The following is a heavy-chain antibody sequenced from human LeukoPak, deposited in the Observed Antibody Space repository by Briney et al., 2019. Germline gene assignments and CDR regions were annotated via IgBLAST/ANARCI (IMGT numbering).Heavy chain of an antibody. D-gene: IGHD5-18*01. Sequence: PSETLSLTCTVSGGSISSSSAYWGWLRQPPGKGLEWIGSIYYSKNTYYNPSLKSRVTISADTSKNQFSLTLGSVSATDTAVYYCVSPRGFSYGYFDYWGQGTLVTVSS. V-gene: IGHV4-39*01. J-gene: IGHJ4*02. CDR3: VSPRGFSYGYFDY. CDR2: IYYSKNT. CDR1: GGSISSSSAY.